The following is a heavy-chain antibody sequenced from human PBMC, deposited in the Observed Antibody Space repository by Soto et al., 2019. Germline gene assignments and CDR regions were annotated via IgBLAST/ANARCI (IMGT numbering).Heavy chain of an antibody. CDR1: GVTFNKNA. J-gene: IGHJ4*02. CDR3: ARSAVSPFGGLIGPFDY. D-gene: IGHD3-16*02. CDR2: INAANGNT. V-gene: IGHV1-3*01. Sequence: ASVKVSCKACGVTFNKNAIHWVRQAPGQRLEWMGWINAANGNTKYSQKFQGRVTIIRDTSAYTAYMELTSLRSEDTAVYYCARSAVSPFGGLIGPFDYWGQGTLVTVSS.